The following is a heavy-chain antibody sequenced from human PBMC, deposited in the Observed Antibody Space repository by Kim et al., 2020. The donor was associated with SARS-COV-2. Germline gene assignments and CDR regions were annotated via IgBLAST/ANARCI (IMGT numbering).Heavy chain of an antibody. Sequence: ASVKVSCKASGYTFTSYYMHWVRQAPGQGLEWMGIINPSGGSTSYAQKFQGRVTMTRDTSTSTVYMELSSLRSEDTAVYYCARVDHSSGYVAEYFQHWGQGTLVTVSS. CDR3: ARVDHSSGYVAEYFQH. V-gene: IGHV1-46*01. CDR1: GYTFTSYY. D-gene: IGHD3-22*01. J-gene: IGHJ1*01. CDR2: INPSGGST.